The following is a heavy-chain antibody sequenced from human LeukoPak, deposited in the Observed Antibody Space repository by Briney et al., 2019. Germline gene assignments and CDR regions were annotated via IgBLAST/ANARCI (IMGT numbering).Heavy chain of an antibody. V-gene: IGHV3-74*01. CDR2: LSPDGSTS. D-gene: IGHD6-13*01. Sequence: GGSLRLSCAASGFTFSSYWMHWVRQAPGKGLVWVSRLSPDGSTSIYADSVKGRFTVSRDNAKQSVHLQISSLRAEDTAVYYCASARAAAGFFYWGQGTLVTVS. CDR1: GFTFSSYW. J-gene: IGHJ4*02. CDR3: ASARAAAGFFY.